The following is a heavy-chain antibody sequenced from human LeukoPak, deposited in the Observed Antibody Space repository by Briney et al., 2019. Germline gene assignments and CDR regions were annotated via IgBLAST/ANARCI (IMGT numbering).Heavy chain of an antibody. CDR3: ARWGWPNYFDY. CDR1: GGSFSDYY. Sequence: SETLSLTCAVYGGSFSDYYWSWIRQSPGKGLEWIGEINHSGSTNYNPSLKSRVTISVDTSKNQFSLKLSSVTAADTAVYYCARWGWPNYFDYWGQGTLVTVSS. D-gene: IGHD3-16*01. V-gene: IGHV4-34*01. CDR2: INHSGST. J-gene: IGHJ4*02.